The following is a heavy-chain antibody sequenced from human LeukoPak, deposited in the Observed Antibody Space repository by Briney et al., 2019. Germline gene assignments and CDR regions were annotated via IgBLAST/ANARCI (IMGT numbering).Heavy chain of an antibody. CDR3: AELGITMIGGV. V-gene: IGHV3-48*03. D-gene: IGHD3-10*02. Sequence: GGSLRLSCAASGFTFSSYEMNWVRQPPGKGLEWVSYISSSGTTIYYADSVKGRFTISRDNAKNSLYLQMNSLRAEDTAVYYCAELGITMIGGVWGKGTTVTISS. J-gene: IGHJ6*04. CDR1: GFTFSSYE. CDR2: ISSSGTTI.